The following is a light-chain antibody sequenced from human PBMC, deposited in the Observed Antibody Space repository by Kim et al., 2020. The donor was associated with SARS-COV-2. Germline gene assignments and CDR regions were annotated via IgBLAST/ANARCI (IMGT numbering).Light chain of an antibody. CDR2: SAS. J-gene: IGKJ1*01. Sequence: DIQMTQSPSSLSASVGDRVTITCRASQGISNHLAWYQEKPGKVPRLLIFSASTLQSGVPFRFSGSGSGTDFTLTISSLQPEDVGTYYCQKYDSVPPTFGQGTKVDIK. CDR1: QGISNH. CDR3: QKYDSVPPT. V-gene: IGKV1-27*01.